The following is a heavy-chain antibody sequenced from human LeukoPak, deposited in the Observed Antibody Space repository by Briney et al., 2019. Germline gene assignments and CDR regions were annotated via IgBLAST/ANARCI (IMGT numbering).Heavy chain of an antibody. J-gene: IGHJ4*02. CDR1: GFTFSSHW. CDR3: ARGGAYASGTYNYFDY. Sequence: GGSLRLSCAASGFTFSSHWMHWVRQAPGKGLEWVSHINSDGRSSSPSYADSVKGRFTISRDNAKNTLYLQVNSLRVEDTAVYYCARGGAYASGTYNYFDYWGQGTLVTVSS. V-gene: IGHV3-74*01. CDR2: INSDGRSSSP. D-gene: IGHD3-10*01.